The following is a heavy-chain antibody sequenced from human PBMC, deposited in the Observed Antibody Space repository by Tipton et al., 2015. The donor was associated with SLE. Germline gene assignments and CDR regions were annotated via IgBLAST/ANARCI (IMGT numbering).Heavy chain of an antibody. Sequence: GSLRLSCAASGFFFSSYWMHWVRQVPGKGLMWVARINSDGTTTNYANSVKGRFTISRDNARNTLFLQMNSLGAEDTAVYYCVHIASGLARFDHWGQGTLVSVSS. D-gene: IGHD6-13*01. CDR1: GFFFSSYW. J-gene: IGHJ4*02. V-gene: IGHV3-74*01. CDR2: INSDGTTT. CDR3: VHIASGLARFDH.